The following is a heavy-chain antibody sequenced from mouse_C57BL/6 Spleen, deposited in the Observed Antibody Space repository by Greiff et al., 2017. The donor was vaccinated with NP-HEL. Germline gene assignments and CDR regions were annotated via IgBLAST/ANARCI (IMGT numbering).Heavy chain of an antibody. V-gene: IGHV1-26*01. CDR1: GYTFTDYY. D-gene: IGHD2-2*01. Sequence: EVQLQQSGPELVKPGASVKISCKASGYTFTDYYMNWVKQSHGKSLEWIGDINPNNGGTSYNQKFKGKATLTVDKSSSTAYMELRSLTSEDSAVYYCARRGGLRWYFDVWGKGTTVTVSS. J-gene: IGHJ1*03. CDR2: INPNNGGT. CDR3: ARRGGLRWYFDV.